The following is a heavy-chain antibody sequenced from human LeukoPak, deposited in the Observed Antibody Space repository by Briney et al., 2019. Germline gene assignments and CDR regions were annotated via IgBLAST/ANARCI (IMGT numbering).Heavy chain of an antibody. CDR2: IYTSGST. Sequence: SETLSLTCTVSGGSISSYYWSWIRQPAGKGLEWIGRIYTSGSTNYNPSLKSRVTMSVDTSKNQFSLKLSSVTAADTAVYYCARDADGYSHYYYYMDVWGKGTTVTISS. D-gene: IGHD5-24*01. J-gene: IGHJ6*03. CDR1: GGSISSYY. CDR3: ARDADGYSHYYYYMDV. V-gene: IGHV4-4*07.